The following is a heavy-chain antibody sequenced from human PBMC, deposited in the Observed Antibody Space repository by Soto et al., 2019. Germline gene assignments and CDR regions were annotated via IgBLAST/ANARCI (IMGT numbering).Heavy chain of an antibody. CDR3: AKRIGSSSDY. J-gene: IGHJ4*02. Sequence: GGSLRLSCAASGFTFSSYGMHWVRQAPGKGLEWVAVISYDGSNKYYADSVKGRFTISRDNSKNTLYLQMNSLRAEDTAVYYCAKRIGSSSDYWGQGTLVTVS. CDR1: GFTFSSYG. V-gene: IGHV3-30*18. CDR2: ISYDGSNK. D-gene: IGHD6-6*01.